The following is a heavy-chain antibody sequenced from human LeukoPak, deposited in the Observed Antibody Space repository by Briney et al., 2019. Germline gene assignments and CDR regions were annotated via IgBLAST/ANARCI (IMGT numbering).Heavy chain of an antibody. CDR2: IRYSGSN. CDR1: GGSISSYY. V-gene: IGHV4-59*08. Sequence: SETLSLTCTVSGGSISSYYWSWIRQPPGKGLEWIGYIRYSGSNNYNPSLKSRVTISVDTSKNQFSLKLSSVTAADTAVYYCASLAIAAAENYWGQGTLVTVSS. CDR3: ASLAIAAAENY. J-gene: IGHJ4*02. D-gene: IGHD6-13*01.